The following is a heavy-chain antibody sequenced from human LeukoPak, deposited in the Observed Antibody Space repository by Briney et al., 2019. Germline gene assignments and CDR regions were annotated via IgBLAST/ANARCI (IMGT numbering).Heavy chain of an antibody. J-gene: IGHJ3*02. Sequence: TSETLSLTCTVSGGSISRYYWSWIRQPPGKGLEWIGYIYYSGSTNYNPSLKSRVTISVDTSKNQFSLKLSSVTAADMAVYYCASSMVRYGAFDIWGQGTMVTVSS. V-gene: IGHV4-59*01. CDR3: ASSMVRYGAFDI. CDR2: IYYSGST. D-gene: IGHD3-10*01. CDR1: GGSISRYY.